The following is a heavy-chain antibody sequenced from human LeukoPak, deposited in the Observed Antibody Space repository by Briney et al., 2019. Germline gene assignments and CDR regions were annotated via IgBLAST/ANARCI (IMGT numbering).Heavy chain of an antibody. CDR1: GFTFSNAW. Sequence: GGSLRLSCAASGFTFSNAWMSWVRQAPGKGLEWVGRIKSKTDGGTTDYAAPVKGRFTISRDDSKNTLYLQMNSLKTEDTAVCYCTTDLTRVDFDMAYYYYYGMDVWGQGTTVTVSS. CDR2: IKSKTDGGTT. J-gene: IGHJ6*02. V-gene: IGHV3-15*01. D-gene: IGHD3-3*01. CDR3: TTDLTRVDFDMAYYYYYGMDV.